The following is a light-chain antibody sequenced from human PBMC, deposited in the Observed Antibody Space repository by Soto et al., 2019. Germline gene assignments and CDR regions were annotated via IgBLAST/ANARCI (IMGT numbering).Light chain of an antibody. CDR3: SSYTSNTTAVV. CDR1: SSDVGGYNY. Sequence: QSVLTQPASVSGSPGQSITISCTGTSSDVGGYNYVSWYQQHPGKAPQLMIYEVTNRPSGVSNRFSGSKSGNTASLTISGLQAEDEAHYYCSSYTSNTTAVVFGGGTKLTVL. V-gene: IGLV2-14*01. CDR2: EVT. J-gene: IGLJ2*01.